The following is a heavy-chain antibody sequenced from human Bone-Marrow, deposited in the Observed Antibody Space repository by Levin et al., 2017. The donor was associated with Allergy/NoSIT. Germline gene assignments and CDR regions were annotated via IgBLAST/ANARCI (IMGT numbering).Heavy chain of an antibody. CDR2: ISGSSGST. J-gene: IGHJ5*02. CDR1: GFTFSEYA. CDR3: AKDGYVDDTTWYRGWLAP. Sequence: GGSLRLSCRASGFTFSEYAMSWVRQAPGKGLDWVSAISGSSGSTYYANSVKGRFTISRDNSMNTLYLQMNNLGAEDTAVYYCAKDGYVDDTTWYRGWLAPWGQGTLVTVSS. D-gene: IGHD5-12*01. V-gene: IGHV3-23*01.